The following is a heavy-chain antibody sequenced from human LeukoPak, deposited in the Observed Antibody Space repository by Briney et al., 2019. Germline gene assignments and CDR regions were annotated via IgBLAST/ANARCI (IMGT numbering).Heavy chain of an antibody. D-gene: IGHD3-10*01. CDR2: IYYSGST. CDR1: GGSISSGTYY. V-gene: IGHV4-39*02. J-gene: IGHJ4*02. Sequence: PSETLSLTCTVSGGSISSGTYYWGWVRQPPGQGLEWIGSIYYSGSTYYNPSLKSRVTISVDTSKNQFSLKLSSVTAADTAVYYCAREGGYGSGGLDYWGQGTLVTVSS. CDR3: AREGGYGSGGLDY.